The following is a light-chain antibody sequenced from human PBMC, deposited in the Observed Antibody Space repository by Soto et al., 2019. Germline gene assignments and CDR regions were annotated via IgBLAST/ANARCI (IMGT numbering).Light chain of an antibody. CDR1: SSNIGAGYD. Sequence: QSVLTQTPSVSGAPGQKITMSCTGSSSNIGAGYDVHWYQQVPGAAPRLLIYADNNRPSGVPDRVSASKSGTSASLAITGLQGEDEANYYCQSYDTSLSGVMFGAGTKVTVL. V-gene: IGLV1-40*01. CDR2: ADN. CDR3: QSYDTSLSGVM. J-gene: IGLJ3*02.